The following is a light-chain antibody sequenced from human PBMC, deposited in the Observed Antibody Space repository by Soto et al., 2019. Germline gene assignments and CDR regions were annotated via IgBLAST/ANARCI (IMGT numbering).Light chain of an antibody. CDR1: SGDVVGYNF. V-gene: IGLV2-11*01. CDR2: DVS. Sequence: QSALTQPRSVSGSPGQSVTISCTGASGDVVGYNFVSWYQQHPGKAPTLMIFDVSQRPSGVPDRFSGSKSGNTASLTISGVQADEEADYYCCSYEGSSTWVFGGGTKLTVL. J-gene: IGLJ3*02. CDR3: CSYEGSSTWV.